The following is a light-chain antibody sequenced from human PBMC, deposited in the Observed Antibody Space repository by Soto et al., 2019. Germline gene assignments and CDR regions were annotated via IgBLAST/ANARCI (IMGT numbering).Light chain of an antibody. V-gene: IGKV3-15*01. CDR1: QSVSSN. CDR3: QQYNNWPRT. J-gene: IGKJ1*01. Sequence: EIVMTQSPATLSVSPGERATLSCRASQSVSSNLAWYQQKPGQAPRLLIYGASTRATGIPARFSGSGSGTVFTLTISSLQSEDFAVYYCQQYNNWPRTFSQGTKVEIK. CDR2: GAS.